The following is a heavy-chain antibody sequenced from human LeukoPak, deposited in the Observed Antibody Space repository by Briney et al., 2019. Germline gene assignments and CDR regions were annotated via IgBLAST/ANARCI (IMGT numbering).Heavy chain of an antibody. CDR2: ISGDGGST. D-gene: IGHD3-22*01. J-gene: IGHJ4*02. Sequence: GGSLRLSCAASAFTFDDYAMHWVRQAPGKGLEWVSLISGDGGSTYYADSVKGRFTISRDNSKNSLYLQMNSLRTEDTALYYCAKARITMIVVAGIYDYWGQGTLVTVSS. CDR1: AFTFDDYA. V-gene: IGHV3-43*02. CDR3: AKARITMIVVAGIYDY.